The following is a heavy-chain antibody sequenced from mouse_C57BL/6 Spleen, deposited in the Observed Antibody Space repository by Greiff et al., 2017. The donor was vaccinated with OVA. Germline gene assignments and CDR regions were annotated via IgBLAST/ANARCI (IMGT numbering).Heavy chain of an antibody. CDR3: ARSTVVEKFAY. V-gene: IGHV5-17*01. Sequence: EVMLVESGGGLVKPGGSLKLSCAASGFTLSDYGMHWVRQAPEKGLEWVAYISSGSSTIYYADTVKGRFTISRDNAKNTLFLQMTSLRSEDTAMYYCARSTVVEKFAYWGQGTLVTVSA. D-gene: IGHD1-1*01. J-gene: IGHJ3*01. CDR2: ISSGSSTI. CDR1: GFTLSDYG.